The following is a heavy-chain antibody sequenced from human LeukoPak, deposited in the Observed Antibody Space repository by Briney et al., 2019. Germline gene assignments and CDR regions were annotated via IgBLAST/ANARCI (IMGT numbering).Heavy chain of an antibody. Sequence: ASVKVSCKASGYTFTTYDLNWVRQATGQGFEWMGWMNPNSGNAGYAQKFQGRVTMTRNTSISTAYMELSNLTSEDTAVYYCARRIRGAPTDYWGQGSLVTVSS. D-gene: IGHD3-10*01. CDR1: GYTFTTYD. V-gene: IGHV1-8*01. CDR2: MNPNSGNA. CDR3: ARRIRGAPTDY. J-gene: IGHJ4*02.